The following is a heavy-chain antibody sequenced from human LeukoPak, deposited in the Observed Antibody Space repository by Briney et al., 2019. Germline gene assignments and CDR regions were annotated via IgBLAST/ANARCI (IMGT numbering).Heavy chain of an antibody. V-gene: IGHV1-2*06. CDR2: INPNTGGT. D-gene: IGHD2-2*01. CDR1: GYTFTGYY. CDR3: ARDPDVVVEPAAVRVDY. J-gene: IGHJ4*02. Sequence: GASVKVSCKASGYTFTGYYMHWVRQAPGQGLEWMGRINPNTGGTNYAQQFQGRVTMTRDTSFSTAYMDLNRLTSDDTAVYYCARDPDVVVEPAAVRVDYWGQGTLVTVSA.